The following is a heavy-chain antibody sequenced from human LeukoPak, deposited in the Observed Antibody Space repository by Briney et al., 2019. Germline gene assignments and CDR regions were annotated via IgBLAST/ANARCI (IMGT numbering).Heavy chain of an antibody. J-gene: IGHJ3*02. CDR1: GYTLTELS. V-gene: IGHV1-24*01. D-gene: IGHD6-19*01. Sequence: ASVKVSCKVSGYTLTELSMHWVRQAPGKGLEWMGGFDPEDGETIYAQKFQGRVTMTEDTSTDTAYMELSSLRSGDTAVYYCATSGSGWPPNAFDIWGQGTMVTVSS. CDR3: ATSGSGWPPNAFDI. CDR2: FDPEDGET.